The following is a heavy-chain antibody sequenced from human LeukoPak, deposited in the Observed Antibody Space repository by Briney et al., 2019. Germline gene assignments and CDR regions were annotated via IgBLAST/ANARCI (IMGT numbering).Heavy chain of an antibody. CDR3: AKVPYSDYGSGRPPFMDV. J-gene: IGHJ6*02. CDR1: GFTFSNYA. Sequence: GGSLRLSCAASGFTFSNYAMTWGRQAPGKGLEWVSTISNTGSDTYYADSVQGRFTISRDNSENTLYLQMNNLRAEDTAIHYCAKVPYSDYGSGRPPFMDVWGQGTTVTVSS. V-gene: IGHV3-23*01. D-gene: IGHD3-10*01. CDR2: ISNTGSDT.